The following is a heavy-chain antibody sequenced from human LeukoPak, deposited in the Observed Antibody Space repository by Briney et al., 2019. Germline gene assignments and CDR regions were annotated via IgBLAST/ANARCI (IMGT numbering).Heavy chain of an antibody. D-gene: IGHD4-17*01. CDR1: GFTFSSYA. V-gene: IGHV3-23*01. J-gene: IGHJ4*02. CDR2: ISGSGGST. CDR3: AKEYGDYEEGNY. Sequence: GGSLRLSCAASGFTFSSYAMSWVRQAPGKGLEWVSGISGSGGSTYYADSAKGRFTISRDNSKNTLYLQINSLRAEDTAVYYCAKEYGDYEEGNYWGQGTLVTVSS.